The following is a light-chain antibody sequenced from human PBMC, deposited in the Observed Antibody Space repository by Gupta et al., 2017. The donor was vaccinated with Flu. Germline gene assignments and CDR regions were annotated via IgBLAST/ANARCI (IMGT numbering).Light chain of an antibody. CDR3: QVWDSSSGRV. V-gene: IGLV3-21*02. Sequence: SSVLTQPPSVSVAPGQTASITCGGNNIRKKSVHWYLQKSGQAPVLVVHDDDDRPPGIPERFSGSKSGNTATLTLSRVEAGDEADYYCQVWDSSSGRVFGGGTKLTVL. CDR1: NIRKKS. CDR2: DDD. J-gene: IGLJ3*02.